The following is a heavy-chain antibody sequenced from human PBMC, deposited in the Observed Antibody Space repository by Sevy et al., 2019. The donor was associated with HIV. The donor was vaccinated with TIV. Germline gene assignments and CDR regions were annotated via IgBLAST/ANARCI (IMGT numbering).Heavy chain of an antibody. J-gene: IGHJ4*02. CDR1: GFTFSDYY. V-gene: IGHV3-11*01. D-gene: IGHD6-13*01. CDR2: ISSSGSTI. Sequence: GGSLRLSCAASGFTFSDYYMSWIRQAPGKGLEWVSYISSSGSTIYYADSVKGRFTISRDNAKNSLYLQMNSRRAKDTAVYYCERDRVRKAAGTGSQGYWGQGTLVTVSS. CDR3: ERDRVRKAAGTGSQGY.